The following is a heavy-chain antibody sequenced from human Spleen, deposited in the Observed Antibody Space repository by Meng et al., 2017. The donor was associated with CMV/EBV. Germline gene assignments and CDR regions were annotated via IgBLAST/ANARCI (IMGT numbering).Heavy chain of an antibody. V-gene: IGHV3-9*03. J-gene: IGHJ6*02. CDR3: VKDINSHLVPSTIMVSNHYGMDV. CDR2: ISWNSVSI. CDR1: GFIFDDYA. D-gene: IGHD2-2*02. Sequence: GGSLRPSCAGSGFIFDDYAMHWVRQVPGKGLEWVSGISWNSVSIGYADSVKGRFTISRDNAKNSQYLHMTSLRPEDMALYYCVKDINSHLVPSTIMVSNHYGMDVWGHGTTVTVSS.